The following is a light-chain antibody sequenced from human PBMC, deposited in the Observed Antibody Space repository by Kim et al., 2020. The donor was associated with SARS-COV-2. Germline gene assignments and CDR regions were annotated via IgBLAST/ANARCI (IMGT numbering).Light chain of an antibody. CDR2: EVS. V-gene: IGLV2-8*01. Sequence: PSIPSPSTGTSTAVGGYNHAPWYQQHPGQAPKLMIYEVSKRPSGVPDRFSCSKSGNTASLTVSGLQAEDEADYYCSSYAGNNNLVFGGGTQLTVL. J-gene: IGLJ2*01. CDR1: STAVGGYNH. CDR3: SSYAGNNNLV.